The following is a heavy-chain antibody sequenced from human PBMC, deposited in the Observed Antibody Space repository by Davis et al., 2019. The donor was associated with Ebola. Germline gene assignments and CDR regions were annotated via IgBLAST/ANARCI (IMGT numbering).Heavy chain of an antibody. Sequence: GESLKISCAASGFIFSTYSMHWVRQAPGKGLEWVAVISYDGSNKYYADSVKGRFTISRDNSKNTLYLQMNSLRAEDTAVYYCAKVKYYSTWRGGFDSWGQGTLVTVSS. D-gene: IGHD6-13*01. V-gene: IGHV3-30*18. J-gene: IGHJ4*02. CDR3: AKVKYYSTWRGGFDS. CDR2: ISYDGSNK. CDR1: GFIFSTYS.